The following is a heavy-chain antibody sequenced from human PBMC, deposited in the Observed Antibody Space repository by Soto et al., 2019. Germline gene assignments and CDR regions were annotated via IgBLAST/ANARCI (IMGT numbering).Heavy chain of an antibody. CDR1: GYSIGSSEYY. V-gene: IGHV4-39*07. J-gene: IGHJ5*02. CDR3: ARVPDR. CDR2: IYDSGST. D-gene: IGHD2-2*01. Sequence: PSETLSLTCSVSGYSIGSSEYYWGWIRQPPGKGLEWIGNIYDSGSTSYNPSLKSRVTISVDRSKNQFSLKLSSVTAADTAVYYCARVPDRWGQGTLVTVSS.